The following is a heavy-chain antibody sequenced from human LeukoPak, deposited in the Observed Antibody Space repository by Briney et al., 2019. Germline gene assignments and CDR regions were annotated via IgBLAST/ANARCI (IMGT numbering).Heavy chain of an antibody. V-gene: IGHV3-7*01. J-gene: IGHJ6*03. CDR1: GFSFNTYW. Sequence: GGSLKLSCVASGFSFNTYWMSWVRQAPGKGLEWVANIKQDGSEKYYVDSVKGRFTISRDNAKNSVYLQMNRLRVEDTAVYYCARRSYRGVIGVYYYYYMDVWGKGTPVTVSS. D-gene: IGHD3-16*02. CDR3: ARRSYRGVIGVYYYYYMDV. CDR2: IKQDGSEK.